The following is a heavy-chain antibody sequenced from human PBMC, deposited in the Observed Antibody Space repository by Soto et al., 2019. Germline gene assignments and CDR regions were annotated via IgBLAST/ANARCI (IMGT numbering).Heavy chain of an antibody. D-gene: IGHD3-22*01. Sequence: SETLSLTCTVSGGSISSGGYYWSWIRQHPGKGLEWIGYIYYSGSTYYNPSLKSRVTISVDTSKNQFSLKLSSVTAADTAVYYCATSSYYDSSGYLDYWGQGTLVTVSS. CDR3: ATSSYYDSSGYLDY. J-gene: IGHJ4*02. CDR2: IYYSGST. V-gene: IGHV4-31*03. CDR1: GGSISSGGYY.